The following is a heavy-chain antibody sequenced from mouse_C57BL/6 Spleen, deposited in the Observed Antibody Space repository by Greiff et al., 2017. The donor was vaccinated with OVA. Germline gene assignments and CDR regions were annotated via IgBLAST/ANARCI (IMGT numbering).Heavy chain of an antibody. J-gene: IGHJ4*01. CDR1: GYSITSGYY. V-gene: IGHV3-6*01. D-gene: IGHD1-2*01. Sequence: EVKLQESGPGLVKPSQSLSLTCSVTGYSITSGYYWNWIRQFPGNKLEWMGYISYDGSNNYNPSLKNRISITRDTSKNQFFLKLNSVTTEDTATYYCAAHYDDAMDYWGQGTSVTVSS. CDR2: ISYDGSN. CDR3: AAHYDDAMDY.